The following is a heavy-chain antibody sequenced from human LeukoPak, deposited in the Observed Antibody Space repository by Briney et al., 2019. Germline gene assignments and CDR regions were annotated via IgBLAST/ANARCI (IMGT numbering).Heavy chain of an antibody. Sequence: GASLKISFKGSGSRFTSYWIGWVRQMPGKGLEWMGIIYPGDSDTRYSPSFQGQVTISADKSIRTAYLQWSTLKASDTAMYYCARYGSPQGFELYEGDYYYYYYMDVWGKGTTVTVSS. CDR1: GSRFTSYW. CDR2: IYPGDSDT. D-gene: IGHD3-3*01. J-gene: IGHJ6*03. CDR3: ARYGSPQGFELYEGDYYYYYYMDV. V-gene: IGHV5-51*01.